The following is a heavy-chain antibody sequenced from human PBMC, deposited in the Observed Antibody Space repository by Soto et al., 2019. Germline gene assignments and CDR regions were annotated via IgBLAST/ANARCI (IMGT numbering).Heavy chain of an antibody. CDR2: IIPIFGIA. CDR1: GGTFSRYS. J-gene: IGHJ6*02. D-gene: IGHD2-2*01. CDR3: AREDRDRETGLVPAAIDGMDV. V-gene: IGHV1-69*13. Sequence: SVKVSCKASGGTFSRYSITWVRQAPGHGLEWIGRIIPIFGIASYAQKFQGRVTITADESTSTAYMELSSLRSDDTAVYYCAREDRDRETGLVPAAIDGMDVWGQGTTVPVSS.